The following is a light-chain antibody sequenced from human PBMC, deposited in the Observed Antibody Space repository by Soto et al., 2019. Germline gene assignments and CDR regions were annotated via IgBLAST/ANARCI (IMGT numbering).Light chain of an antibody. Sequence: EIVLTQSPATLSLSPGERATLSCRASQSVSSYLTWYQQKPGQPPRLLIYDASNRSTAIPARFSGSGSGTYFTLTLSSLDPEDFAVYYCQQRGDWPLTFGQGTRRRL. CDR1: QSVSSY. CDR3: QQRGDWPLT. V-gene: IGKV3-11*01. CDR2: DAS. J-gene: IGKJ5*01.